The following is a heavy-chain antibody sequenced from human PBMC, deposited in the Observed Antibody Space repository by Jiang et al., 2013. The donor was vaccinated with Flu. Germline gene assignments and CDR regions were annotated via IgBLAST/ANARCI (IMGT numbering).Heavy chain of an antibody. Sequence: SGAEVKKPGASVKVSCKASGYTFTSYGISWVRQAPGQGLEWMGWISAYNGNTNYAQKLQGRVTMTTDTSTSAAYMELRSLRSDDTAVYYCARPLSSVITMVRGVDDAFDIWGQGTMVTVSS. CDR3: ARPLSSVITMVRGVDDAFDI. V-gene: IGHV1-18*04. D-gene: IGHD3-10*01. J-gene: IGHJ3*02. CDR1: GYTFTSYG. CDR2: ISAYNGNT.